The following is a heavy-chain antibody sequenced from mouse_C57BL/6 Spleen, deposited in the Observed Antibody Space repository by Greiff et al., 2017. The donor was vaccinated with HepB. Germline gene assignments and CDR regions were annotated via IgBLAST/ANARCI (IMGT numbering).Heavy chain of an antibody. Sequence: QVQLQQSGAELVRPGTSVKVSCKASGYAFTNYLIEWVKQRPGQGLEWIGVINPGSGGTNYNEKFKGKATLTADTSSSTAYMQLSSLTSEDSAVYFCARDYGYDLYYAMDYWGQGTSVTVSS. V-gene: IGHV1-54*01. CDR2: INPGSGGT. J-gene: IGHJ4*01. CDR3: ARDYGYDLYYAMDY. CDR1: GYAFTNYL. D-gene: IGHD2-2*01.